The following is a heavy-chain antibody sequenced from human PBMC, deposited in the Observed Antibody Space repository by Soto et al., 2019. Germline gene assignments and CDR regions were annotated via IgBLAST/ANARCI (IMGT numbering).Heavy chain of an antibody. D-gene: IGHD2-2*01. J-gene: IGHJ4*02. CDR2: IYYSGNT. CDR1: GGSISSGGSY. CDR3: VRYCSTTKCPFDY. Sequence: SETLSLTCTVSGGSISSGGSYWGWIRQPPGKGLEWIGYIYYSGNTYFNPSLKSRVTLSVDTSKNQFSLNLSSVTAADTAVYYCVRYCSTTKCPFDYWGQGTLVTVSA. V-gene: IGHV4-30-4*01.